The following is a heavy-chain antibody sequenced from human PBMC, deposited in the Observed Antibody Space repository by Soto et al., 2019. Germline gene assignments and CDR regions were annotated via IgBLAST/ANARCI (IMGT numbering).Heavy chain of an antibody. CDR3: ACWRYSGSYYFFDY. CDR2: INAANGHT. V-gene: IGHV1-3*01. Sequence: ASVQVSCKASGYTFTSYAMHWLRRPPVQRLEWMGWINAANGHTKYSQKFQGRVTITRDTSAGTGYRELSSLRSEDTAVYYCACWRYSGSYYFFDYWGQGTLVTVSS. D-gene: IGHD1-26*01. J-gene: IGHJ4*02. CDR1: GYTFTSYA.